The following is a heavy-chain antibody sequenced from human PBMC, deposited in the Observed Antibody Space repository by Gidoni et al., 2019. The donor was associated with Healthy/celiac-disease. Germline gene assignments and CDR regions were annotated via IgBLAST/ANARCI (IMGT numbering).Heavy chain of an antibody. D-gene: IGHD2-15*01. Sequence: EVQLVQSGAEVKKPGESLKISCKGSGYSFTSYWIGWVRQMPGKGLEWMGIIYPGDSDTRYSPSFQGQVTISADKSISTAYLQWSSLKASDTAMYYCARWVVVAATYYGMDVWGQGTTVTVSS. CDR2: IYPGDSDT. CDR1: GYSFTSYW. J-gene: IGHJ6*02. CDR3: ARWVVVAATYYGMDV. V-gene: IGHV5-51*01.